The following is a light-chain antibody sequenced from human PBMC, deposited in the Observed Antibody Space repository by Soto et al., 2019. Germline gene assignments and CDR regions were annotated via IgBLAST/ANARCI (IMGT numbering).Light chain of an antibody. CDR2: GAS. CDR1: QTIRSNY. CDR3: HQYGSSPWT. Sequence: ETVLTQSPGTLSLSPGERATLSCRASQTIRSNYLAWYRQTPGQAPRLLIYGASNRATGIADRFSGSGSGTYFTLIISRLEPEDFALYYCHQYGSSPWTFGQGTKVDIK. J-gene: IGKJ1*01. V-gene: IGKV3-20*01.